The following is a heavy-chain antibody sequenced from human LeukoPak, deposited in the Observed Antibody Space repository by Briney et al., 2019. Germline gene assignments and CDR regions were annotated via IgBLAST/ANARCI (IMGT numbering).Heavy chain of an antibody. CDR3: ARENVWGSYRFRT. CDR1: GYTFTGYY. CDR2: INPNSGGT. V-gene: IGHV1-2*06. D-gene: IGHD3-16*02. J-gene: IGHJ5*02. Sequence: ASVKVSCKASGYTFTGYYMHWVRQAPGQGLEWMGRINPNSGGTNYAQKFQGRVTMTRDTSISTAYMELSRLRSDDTAVYYCARENVWGSYRFRTWGQGTLVTVSS.